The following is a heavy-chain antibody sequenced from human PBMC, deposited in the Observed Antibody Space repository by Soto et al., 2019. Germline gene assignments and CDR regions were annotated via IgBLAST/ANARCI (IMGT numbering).Heavy chain of an antibody. D-gene: IGHD3-10*01. V-gene: IGHV3-30-3*01. CDR3: ARGVRAETYYNAFDY. CDR1: GFSFKNYA. J-gene: IGHJ4*01. Sequence: QVQLVESGGGVVQPGSSLRLSCAASGFSFKNYAFHWVRQAPGKGLEWVALISHNDEPKIFYADSVQGRFTISRDNFKNTVSLQMNSLRDVDTAVYHCARGVRAETYYNAFDYWGQGTQVTVSS. CDR2: ISHNDEPKI.